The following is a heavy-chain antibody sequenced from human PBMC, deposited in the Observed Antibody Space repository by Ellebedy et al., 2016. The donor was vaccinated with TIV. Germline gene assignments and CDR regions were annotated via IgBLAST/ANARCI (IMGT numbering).Heavy chain of an antibody. CDR2: ISSSGSTI. Sequence: GESLKISCAASGFTFSDYYMSWIRQAPGKGLEWVSYISSSGSTIYYADSVKGRFTISRDNAKNSLYLQMNSLRAEDTAVYYCARGGYSSGWYRNFDYWGQGTLVTVSS. CDR1: GFTFSDYY. V-gene: IGHV3-11*04. J-gene: IGHJ4*02. D-gene: IGHD6-19*01. CDR3: ARGGYSSGWYRNFDY.